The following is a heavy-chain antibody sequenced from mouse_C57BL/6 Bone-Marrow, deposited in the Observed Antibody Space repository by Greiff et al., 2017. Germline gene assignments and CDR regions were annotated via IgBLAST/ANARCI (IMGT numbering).Heavy chain of an antibody. CDR1: GYSITSGYY. Sequence: EVQRVESGPGLVKPSQSLSLTCSVTGYSITSGYYWNWIRQFPGNKLEWMGYISYDGSNNYNPSLKNRISITRDTSKNQFFLKLNSVTTEDTATYYCARPYGSSPLYAMDYWGQGTSVTVSS. J-gene: IGHJ4*01. D-gene: IGHD1-1*01. CDR2: ISYDGSN. CDR3: ARPYGSSPLYAMDY. V-gene: IGHV3-6*01.